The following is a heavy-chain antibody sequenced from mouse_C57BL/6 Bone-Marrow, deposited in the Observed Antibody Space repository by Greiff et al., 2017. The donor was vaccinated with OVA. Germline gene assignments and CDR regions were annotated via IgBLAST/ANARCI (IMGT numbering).Heavy chain of an antibody. Sequence: EVQLQQSGAELVRPGASVKLSCPASGFNIKDDYMHWVKQRPEQGLEWIGWIDPENGATEYASKFQGKATIPADPSSTTAYQQLSSLTSEDTDVYYCTSIYYYASSYDRFAYWGQGTLVTVSA. CDR2: IDPENGAT. V-gene: IGHV14-4*01. CDR1: GFNIKDDY. J-gene: IGHJ3*01. D-gene: IGHD1-1*01. CDR3: TSIYYYASSYDRFAY.